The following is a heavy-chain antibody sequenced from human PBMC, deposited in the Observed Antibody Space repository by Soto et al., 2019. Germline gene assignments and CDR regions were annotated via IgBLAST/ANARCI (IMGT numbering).Heavy chain of an antibody. CDR3: ARAAVKLGATLFDS. J-gene: IGHJ4*02. Sequence: PSETLSLTCAVSGGSLRGHYWSWIRQSPEKGLEWIGEINHSGFTNYNPTLKSRVTISRDASKNQLSLRLSSMTAADSAVYFCARAAVKLGATLFDSWGQGNLVTGSS. V-gene: IGHV4-34*01. D-gene: IGHD1-26*01. CDR1: GGSLRGHY. CDR2: INHSGFT.